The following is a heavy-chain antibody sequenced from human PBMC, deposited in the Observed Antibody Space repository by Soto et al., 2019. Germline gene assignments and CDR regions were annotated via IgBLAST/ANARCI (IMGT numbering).Heavy chain of an antibody. CDR3: AKDQEGSGSHWLGYNYYGMDV. J-gene: IGHJ6*02. CDR1: GFTISDYY. Sequence: GVLRLSCEASGFTISDYYMSWIRQAPGKGLEWVSYISSVGTTTYYADSVKGRLCISMDNGKNSLYLQMNTLRAEDTAVYFCAKDQEGSGSHWLGYNYYGMDVWGQGTTVTVSS. V-gene: IGHV3-11*01. CDR2: ISSVGTTT. D-gene: IGHD3-10*01.